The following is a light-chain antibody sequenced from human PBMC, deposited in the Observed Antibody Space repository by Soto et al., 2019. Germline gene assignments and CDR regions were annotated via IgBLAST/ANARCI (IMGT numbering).Light chain of an antibody. V-gene: IGKV4-1*01. CDR2: WAS. CDR3: QQYSSTPLT. CDR1: QSVLHSSNNKNY. Sequence: DIVMTQSPDSLAVPLGERATISCKSSQSVLHSSNNKNYLAWYQQKPGQPPKLLLSWASARESGVPDRFSGSGSGADFTLTISSLQAEDVAVYYCQQYSSTPLTFGGGTKVEIK. J-gene: IGKJ4*01.